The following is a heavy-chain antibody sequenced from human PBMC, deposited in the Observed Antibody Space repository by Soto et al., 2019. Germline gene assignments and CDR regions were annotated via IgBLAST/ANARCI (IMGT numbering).Heavy chain of an antibody. D-gene: IGHD2-15*01. CDR3: ARGGRYCSGGSCYFFDY. V-gene: IGHV4-34*01. Sequence: QVQLQQWGAGLLKPSETLSLTCAVYGGSFSGYYWSWIRQPPGKGLEWIGEINHSGSTNYNPSLKSRVTRSVDTSKNQFALKLSAVTAADTAVYYCARGGRYCSGGSCYFFDYWGQGTLVTVSS. CDR2: INHSGST. J-gene: IGHJ4*02. CDR1: GGSFSGYY.